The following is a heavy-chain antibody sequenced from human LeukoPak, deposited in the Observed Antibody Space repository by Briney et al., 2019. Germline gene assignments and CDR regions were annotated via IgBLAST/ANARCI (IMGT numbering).Heavy chain of an antibody. V-gene: IGHV1-69-2*01. CDR3: ATTRIFGVGRDAFDI. D-gene: IGHD3-3*01. CDR1: GYTFTDYY. CDR2: VDPEDGDT. J-gene: IGHJ3*02. Sequence: GASVKVSCKASGYTFTDYYMHWVQQAPGKGLEWMGRVDPEDGDTIYAEKFQGRVTITADTSTDTAYMELSSLRSEDTAVYYCATTRIFGVGRDAFDIWGQGIMVTVSS.